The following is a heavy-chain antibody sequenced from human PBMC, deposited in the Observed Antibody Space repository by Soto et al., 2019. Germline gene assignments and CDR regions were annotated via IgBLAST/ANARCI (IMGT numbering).Heavy chain of an antibody. V-gene: IGHV1-69*13. CDR1: GDTFSSYA. CDR3: ARDKKLVSPSYFGMDV. J-gene: IGHJ6*02. CDR2: IIPIFGTA. D-gene: IGHD1-20*01. Sequence: ASVKVSCKASGDTFSSYAISWVRQATGQGLEWMGGIIPIFGTANYAQKFQGRVTITADESTSTAYMELSSLRSEDTAVYYCARDKKLVSPSYFGMDVWGQGTPVTVSS.